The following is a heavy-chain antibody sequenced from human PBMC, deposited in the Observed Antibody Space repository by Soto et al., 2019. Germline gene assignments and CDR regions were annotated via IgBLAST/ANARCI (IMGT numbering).Heavy chain of an antibody. CDR2: INAGNGNT. CDR1: GYTFTSYA. V-gene: IGHV1-3*01. CDR3: AREALGLLWFGESPHFDY. D-gene: IGHD3-10*01. Sequence: ASVKVSGKASGYTFTSYAMHWVRQAPGQRLEWMGWINAGNGNTKYSQKFQGRVTITRDTSASTAYMELSSLRSEDTAVYYCAREALGLLWFGESPHFDYWGQGTLVTVSS. J-gene: IGHJ4*02.